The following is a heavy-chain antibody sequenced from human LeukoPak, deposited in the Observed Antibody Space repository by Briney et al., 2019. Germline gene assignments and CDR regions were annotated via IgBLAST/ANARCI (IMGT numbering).Heavy chain of an antibody. J-gene: IGHJ5*02. D-gene: IGHD2-15*01. CDR1: GGSISSSYSY. Sequence: SETLSLTCTVSGGSISSSYSYWGWIRQPPGKGLEWIGNIYYSGSTYYSPSLTSRVTVSVDTSENQFSLKLTSVTAADTAVYYCATLPPPQYCSGGSCYRPWGQGTLVTVSS. CDR3: ATLPPPQYCSGGSCYRP. CDR2: IYYSGST. V-gene: IGHV4-39*07.